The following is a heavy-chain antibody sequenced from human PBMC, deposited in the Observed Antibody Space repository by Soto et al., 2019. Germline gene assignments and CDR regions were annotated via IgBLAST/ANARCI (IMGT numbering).Heavy chain of an antibody. J-gene: IGHJ4*02. Sequence: EVQLVESGGGLVQPGGSLRLSCAASGFTFSSYSMNWVRQAPGKGLEWVSYISSSSSTIYYADSVKGRFTISRDNAKNSLYLQMNSLRDEDTAVYYCAREGLTIFGVVIHFYFDYWGQGTLVTVS. CDR1: GFTFSSYS. D-gene: IGHD3-3*01. CDR2: ISSSSSTI. V-gene: IGHV3-48*02. CDR3: AREGLTIFGVVIHFYFDY.